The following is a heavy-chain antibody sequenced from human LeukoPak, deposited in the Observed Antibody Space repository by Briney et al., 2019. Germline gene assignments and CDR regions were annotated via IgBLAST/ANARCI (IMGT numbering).Heavy chain of an antibody. CDR3: ARAMRNYYDSSGYSFDY. CDR1: GGSISGYY. J-gene: IGHJ4*02. Sequence: SETLSLTCTVSGGSISGYYWSWMRQPPGKGLEWIGYIYYSGSTNYNPSLKSRVTISVDTSKNQFSLKLSSVTAADTAVYYCARAMRNYYDSSGYSFDYWGQGTLVTVSS. CDR2: IYYSGST. V-gene: IGHV4-59*01. D-gene: IGHD3-22*01.